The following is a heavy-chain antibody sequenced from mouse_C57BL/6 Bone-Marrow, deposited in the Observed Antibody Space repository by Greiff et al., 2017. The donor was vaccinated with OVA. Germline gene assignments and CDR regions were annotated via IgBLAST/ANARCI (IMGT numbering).Heavy chain of an antibody. Sequence: EVQLQQSGAELVRPGASVKLSCTASGFNIKDDYMHWVKQRPEQGLEWIGWIDPENGDTESASKFQGKATITAATSSNTAYLQLSSLTSEDTAVYYCTWRYVDYWGQGTTLTVSS. CDR1: GFNIKDDY. CDR2: IDPENGDT. CDR3: TWRYVDY. J-gene: IGHJ2*01. V-gene: IGHV14-4*01.